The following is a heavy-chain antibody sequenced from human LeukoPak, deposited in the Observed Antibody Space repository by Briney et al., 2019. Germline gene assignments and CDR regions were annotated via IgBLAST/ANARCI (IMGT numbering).Heavy chain of an antibody. CDR1: GGSVSSYF. CDR3: ARHLGPGWHAMDV. J-gene: IGHJ6*02. Sequence: SETLSLTCTVSGGSVSSYFWSWIRQPPGKGLEWIGYVYYSGSTSYNPSLKSRVTISVDTSKTQFSLRLGSVTAADTAVYYCARHLGPGWHAMDVWGQGTTVTVSS. D-gene: IGHD2-15*01. CDR2: VYYSGST. V-gene: IGHV4-59*08.